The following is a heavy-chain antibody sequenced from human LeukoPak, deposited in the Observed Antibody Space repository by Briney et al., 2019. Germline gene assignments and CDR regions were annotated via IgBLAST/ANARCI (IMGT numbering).Heavy chain of an antibody. Sequence: PSETLSLTCTVSGASISSYDWSWIRQPPGKGLDWVANIYNSGSTNNNPSLKSRVTISVDTSKNQFFLKLSSVTAADTAMYYCARARYVNSFYAFDIWGQGTLVTVSS. CDR1: GASISSYD. CDR3: ARARYVNSFYAFDI. V-gene: IGHV4-59*01. CDR2: IYNSGST. D-gene: IGHD3-9*01. J-gene: IGHJ3*02.